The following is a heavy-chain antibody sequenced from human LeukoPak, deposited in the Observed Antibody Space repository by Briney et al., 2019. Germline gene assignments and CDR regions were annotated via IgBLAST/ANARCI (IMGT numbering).Heavy chain of an antibody. D-gene: IGHD3-3*01. V-gene: IGHV3-21*06. CDR1: GFIFSSYS. CDR3: ASFSSGLRGQLDV. J-gene: IGHJ6*04. CDR2: ISSSSSYI. Sequence: GGSLRLSCAASGFIFSSYSMNWVRQAPGKWLEWVSSISSSSSYIYYADSVKGRFTISRDNAKNSLYLQMNSLRAEDTAVYYCASFSSGLRGQLDVSGKGTTVTVSS.